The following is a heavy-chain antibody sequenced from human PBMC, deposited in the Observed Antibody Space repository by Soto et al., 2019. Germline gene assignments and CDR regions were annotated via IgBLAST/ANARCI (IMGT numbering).Heavy chain of an antibody. CDR1: GFTFSSYG. CDR2: IWYDGSNK. J-gene: IGHJ4*02. CDR3: VRDSGWPFDS. D-gene: IGHD6-19*01. V-gene: IGHV3-33*01. Sequence: QVQLVESGGGVVQPGRSLRLSCAASGFTFSSYGMHWVRQAPGKGLEWVAVIWYDGSNKYYADSVKGRFTISRDDSKNTVLLQMNSLRAEDTAVYFCVRDSGWPFDSWGQGTLVTVSS.